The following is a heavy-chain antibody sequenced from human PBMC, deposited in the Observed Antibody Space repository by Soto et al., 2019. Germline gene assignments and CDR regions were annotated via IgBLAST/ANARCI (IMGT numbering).Heavy chain of an antibody. CDR1: GFTFSNYA. Sequence: EVQLLESGGDLVQPGGSLRLSCTASGFTFSNYAMSWVRQAPGKGLEWVSTISGSAGSTYYADTVKGRFTISSDNSKNTLFLQMNSLRAEDTALYYCAKKYQYASGTYLYDFDCWCQGTLVTVSS. D-gene: IGHD3-10*01. CDR2: ISGSAGST. CDR3: AKKYQYASGTYLYDFDC. J-gene: IGHJ4*02. V-gene: IGHV3-23*01.